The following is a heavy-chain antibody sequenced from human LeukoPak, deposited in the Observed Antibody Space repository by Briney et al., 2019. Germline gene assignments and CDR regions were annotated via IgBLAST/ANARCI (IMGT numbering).Heavy chain of an antibody. D-gene: IGHD6-13*01. V-gene: IGHV4-34*01. Sequence: PSETLSLTCAVYGGSFSGYYWSWIRQPPGKGLEWIGEINHSGSTNYNPSLKSRVTISVDTSKNQFSLKLSSVTAADTAVYYCARARGQSVGQYSSSWSRIYYFDYWGQGTLVTVSS. CDR3: ARARGQSVGQYSSSWSRIYYFDY. CDR1: GGSFSGYY. J-gene: IGHJ4*02. CDR2: INHSGST.